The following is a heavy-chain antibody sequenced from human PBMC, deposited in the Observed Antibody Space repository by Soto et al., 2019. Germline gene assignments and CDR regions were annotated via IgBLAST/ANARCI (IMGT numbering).Heavy chain of an antibody. J-gene: IGHJ3*01. Sequence: QITLMESGPTLVKPTQTLPLTCTFSGFSLSTIGVGVGWIRQPPGKALEWLALIYWDDDRRYKPSLKNRLSMTMDTSMHQVVLVMNNVDPVDTASYYCVHVEIYWGGVGRNDAFDVWGQGIMVTVSS. CDR2: IYWDDDR. V-gene: IGHV2-5*02. D-gene: IGHD7-27*01. CDR3: VHVEIYWGGVGRNDAFDV. CDR1: GFSLSTIGVG.